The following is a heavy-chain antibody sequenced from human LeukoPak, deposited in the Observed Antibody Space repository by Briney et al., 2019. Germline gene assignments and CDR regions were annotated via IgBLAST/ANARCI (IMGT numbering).Heavy chain of an antibody. V-gene: IGHV3-7*01. CDR2: IKQDGSEK. Sequence: GGSLRLSCAASGFTFSSYWMSWVRQAPGKGLEWVANIKQDGSEKYYVDSVKGRFTISRDNAKNSLYLQMNSLRAEDTAVYYCAKDADYDFWSGPPGGFDPWGQGTLVTVSS. J-gene: IGHJ5*02. CDR3: AKDADYDFWSGPPGGFDP. CDR1: GFTFSSYW. D-gene: IGHD3-3*01.